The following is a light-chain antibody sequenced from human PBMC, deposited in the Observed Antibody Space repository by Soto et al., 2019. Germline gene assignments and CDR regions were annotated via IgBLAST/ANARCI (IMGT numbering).Light chain of an antibody. CDR1: QSVNSN. CDR2: GAS. V-gene: IGKV3-15*01. J-gene: IGKJ5*01. Sequence: EIVMTQSPATLSVSPGERATLSCRASQSVNSNLAWYQQKPGQAPRLLIYGASTRATGIPARFSGSGSGTEFTLTISSLQSEDFAVSYCQQYNNWRITFGQGTLLEIK. CDR3: QQYNNWRIT.